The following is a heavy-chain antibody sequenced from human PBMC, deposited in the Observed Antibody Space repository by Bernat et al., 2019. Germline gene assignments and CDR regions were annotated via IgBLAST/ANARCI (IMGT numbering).Heavy chain of an antibody. D-gene: IGHD6-19*01. Sequence: EVQLVESGGGLVQPGGSLTLSCEASGFIVNSNYMSWVRQAPGKGLEWVSVIYTGGTTYYADSVTRRFTISSDNSKKTMYLQMNSLRPENTAVYFCARVGSAWSVDYWGQGTLVTVSS. J-gene: IGHJ4*02. CDR2: IYTGGTT. V-gene: IGHV3-66*02. CDR3: ARVGSAWSVDY. CDR1: GFIVNSNY.